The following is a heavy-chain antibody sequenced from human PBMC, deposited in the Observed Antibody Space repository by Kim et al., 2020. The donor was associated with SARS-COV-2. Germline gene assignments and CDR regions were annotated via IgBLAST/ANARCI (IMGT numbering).Heavy chain of an antibody. CDR3: AREVIATAPYCDY. J-gene: IGHJ4*02. Sequence: YTPPRKVRVTISVDTSKNQFSLKLRSVTAADTAVYYCAREVIATAPYCDYWGQGTLVTVSS. V-gene: IGHV4-59*01.